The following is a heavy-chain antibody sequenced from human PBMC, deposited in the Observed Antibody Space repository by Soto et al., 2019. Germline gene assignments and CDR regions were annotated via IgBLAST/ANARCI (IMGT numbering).Heavy chain of an antibody. J-gene: IGHJ4*02. CDR2: IYYSGST. Sequence: SETLSLTCTVSGGSISSSSYYWGWIRQPPGKGLEWIGSIYYSGSTYYNPSLKSRVTISVDTSKNQFSLKLSSVTAADTAVYYCARLTVPIVVVTATQYYFDYWGQGTLVTVSS. CDR3: ARLTVPIVVVTATQYYFDY. D-gene: IGHD2-21*02. CDR1: GGSISSSSYY. V-gene: IGHV4-39*01.